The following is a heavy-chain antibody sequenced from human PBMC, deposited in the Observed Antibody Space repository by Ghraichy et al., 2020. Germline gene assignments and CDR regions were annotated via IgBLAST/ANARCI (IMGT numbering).Heavy chain of an antibody. CDR1: GFTVSSNY. J-gene: IGHJ1*01. V-gene: IGHV3-53*01. Sequence: GGSLRLSCAASGFTVSSNYMSWVRQAPGKGLEWVSVIYSGGSTYYADSVKGRFTISRDNSKNTLYLQMNSLRAEDTAVYYCASASIHAHIAAAGHYFQHWGQGTLVTVSS. CDR3: ASASIHAHIAAAGHYFQH. CDR2: IYSGGST. D-gene: IGHD6-13*01.